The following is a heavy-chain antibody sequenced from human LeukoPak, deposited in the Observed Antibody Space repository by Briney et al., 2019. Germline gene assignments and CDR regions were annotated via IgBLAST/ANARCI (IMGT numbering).Heavy chain of an antibody. V-gene: IGHV1-3*01. D-gene: IGHD3-9*01. Sequence: ASVKVSCKASGYTFTSYAIHWVRQAPGQRLEWMGWINAGNGNTKYSQKFQGRVTITRDTSASTAYMELSSLRSEDTALYYCATRLDILTDYYGDFDYWGQGTLVTVSS. CDR3: ATRLDILTDYYGDFDY. CDR1: GYTFTSYA. J-gene: IGHJ4*02. CDR2: INAGNGNT.